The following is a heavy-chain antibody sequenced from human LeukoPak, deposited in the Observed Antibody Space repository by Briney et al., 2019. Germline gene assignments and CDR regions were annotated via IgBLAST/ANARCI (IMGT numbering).Heavy chain of an antibody. D-gene: IGHD2-2*01. CDR1: GFTFSSYG. J-gene: IGHJ6*03. Sequence: GGSLRLSCAASGFTFSSYGMSWVRQAPGKGLEWVSAISGSGGRTYYADSVKGRFTISRDNSKNTLYLQMNSLRAEDTAVYYCASLGDSSTSGYYYYYYYMDVWGKGTTVTIS. CDR2: ISGSGGRT. V-gene: IGHV3-23*01. CDR3: ASLGDSSTSGYYYYYYYMDV.